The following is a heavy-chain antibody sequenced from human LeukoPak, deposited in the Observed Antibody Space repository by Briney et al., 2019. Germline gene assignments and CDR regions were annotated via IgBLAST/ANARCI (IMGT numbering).Heavy chain of an antibody. D-gene: IGHD3-22*01. J-gene: IGHJ4*02. CDR3: AKGDRLAGYYYDSSGYPVGDY. CDR1: GFTFGTYA. Sequence: PGGSLRLSCAASGFTFGTYAMTWVRRAPGKGLEWVSAISGSGGSTYYADSVKGRFTISRDNSKNTLYLQMNSLGAEDTAVYYCAKGDRLAGYYYDSSGYPVGDYWGQGTLVTVSS. CDR2: ISGSGGST. V-gene: IGHV3-23*01.